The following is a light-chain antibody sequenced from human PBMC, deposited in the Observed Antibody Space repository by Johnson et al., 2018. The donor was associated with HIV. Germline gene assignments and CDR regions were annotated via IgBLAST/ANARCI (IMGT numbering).Light chain of an antibody. CDR3: GTWDSSLSAGYV. CDR2: EDN. Sequence: QSVLTQPPSVSAAPGQKVTISCSGSSSNIGNNYVSWYQQLPGTAPKLLMYEDNKRPSGIPDRFSGSKSGTSATLGITGVQTGDAADYYCGTWDSSLSAGYVFGTGTKVTVL. CDR1: SSNIGNNY. J-gene: IGLJ1*01. V-gene: IGLV1-51*02.